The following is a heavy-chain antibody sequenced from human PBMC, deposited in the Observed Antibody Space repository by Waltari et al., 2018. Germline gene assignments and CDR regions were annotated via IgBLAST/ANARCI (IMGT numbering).Heavy chain of an antibody. CDR3: ARESAFSTSWYPGFDP. D-gene: IGHD2-2*01. V-gene: IGHV1-2*06. J-gene: IGHJ5*02. CDR2: INPNSGDT. Sequence: QVELVQSGAEVRKPGASVKVSCKASGYSLTSSYMHWLRQAPGLGLEWMGRINPNSGDTNSAPKFQGRVTLTRDTSVNTAFLELRSLTSDDTAVYFCARESAFSTSWYPGFDPWGQGTLVTVAS. CDR1: GYSLTSSY.